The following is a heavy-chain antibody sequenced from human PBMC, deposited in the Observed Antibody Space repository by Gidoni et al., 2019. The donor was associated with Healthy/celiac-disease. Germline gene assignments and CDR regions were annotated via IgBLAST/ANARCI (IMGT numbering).Heavy chain of an antibody. CDR2: ISSSSSTI. CDR1: GLTFSHYI. Sequence: EVQLVASGGGLVQPGGSLSLSCAASGLTFSHYIMNWVRQAPGKGLEWVSYISSSSSTIYYADSVKGRFTISRDNAKNSLYLQMNSLRAEDTAVYYCARGGRYYDSSGYYPGYWGQGTLVTVSS. V-gene: IGHV3-48*01. D-gene: IGHD3-22*01. J-gene: IGHJ4*02. CDR3: ARGGRYYDSSGYYPGY.